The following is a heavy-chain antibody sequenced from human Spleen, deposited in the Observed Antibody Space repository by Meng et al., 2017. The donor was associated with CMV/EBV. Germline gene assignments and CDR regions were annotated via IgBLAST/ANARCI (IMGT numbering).Heavy chain of an antibody. D-gene: IGHD6-13*01. CDR1: GYSFTNYW. Sequence: GGSLRLSCKGSGYSFTNYWIGWVRQMPGKGLEWMGSIYPGDSDTRNSPSFQGQGTISADKSISTAYLQWSSLKTSDTAMYYCARRVGIAAAGDPYYYYYGMDVWGQGTTVTVSS. V-gene: IGHV5-51*01. CDR2: IYPGDSDT. CDR3: ARRVGIAAAGDPYYYYYGMDV. J-gene: IGHJ6*02.